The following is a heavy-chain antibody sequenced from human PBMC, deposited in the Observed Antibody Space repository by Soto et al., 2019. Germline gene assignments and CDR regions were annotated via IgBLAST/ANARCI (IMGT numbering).Heavy chain of an antibody. CDR1: GGSFSGYY. D-gene: IGHD2-15*01. J-gene: IGHJ4*02. Sequence: QVQLQQWGAGLLKPSETLSLTCAVYGGSFSGYYWSWVRQPPGKGLEWIGEITQSGSANYNPSLKSRVTISVDTSKNQFSLKLSSVTAADTAVYYCARGQVVGGTRIDYWGQGTLVTVSS. V-gene: IGHV4-34*01. CDR2: ITQSGSA. CDR3: ARGQVVGGTRIDY.